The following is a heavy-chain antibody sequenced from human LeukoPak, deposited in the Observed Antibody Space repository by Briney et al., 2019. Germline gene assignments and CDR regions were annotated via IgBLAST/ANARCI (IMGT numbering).Heavy chain of an antibody. Sequence: TSETLSLTCAVYGGSFSGYYWSWIRQPPGKGLEWIGEINHSGSTNYNPSLKSRVTISVDTSKNQFSLKLSSVTAADTAVYYCARRSGSYYAQYYYYYYYMDVWGKGTTVTVSS. CDR1: GGSFSGYY. CDR3: ARRSGSYYAQYYYYYYYMDV. D-gene: IGHD3-10*01. V-gene: IGHV4-34*01. J-gene: IGHJ6*03. CDR2: INHSGST.